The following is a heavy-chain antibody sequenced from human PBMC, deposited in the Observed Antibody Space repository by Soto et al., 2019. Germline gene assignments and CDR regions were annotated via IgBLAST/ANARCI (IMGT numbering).Heavy chain of an antibody. J-gene: IGHJ4*02. Sequence: SETLSLTCTVSGGSISSGDYYWSWIRQPPGKGLGWIGYIFYSGSTYYNPSLKSRVTISVDTSKNQFSLKLSSLTAADTAVYYCARGSSGSYYDYWGQGTLVTVSS. CDR1: GGSISSGDYY. V-gene: IGHV4-30-4*01. CDR2: IFYSGST. D-gene: IGHD1-26*01. CDR3: ARGSSGSYYDY.